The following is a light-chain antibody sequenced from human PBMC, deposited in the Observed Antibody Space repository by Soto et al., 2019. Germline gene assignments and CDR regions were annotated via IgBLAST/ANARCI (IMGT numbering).Light chain of an antibody. CDR2: AAS. CDR1: QDIGNH. V-gene: IGKV1-27*01. Sequence: DIQMLQSPSSLSAYVGARVTISCRASQDIGNHLAWYQQKPGKVPKLLIHAASTLQSGVPSRFSGSGSGTDFTLTISSIQPEDVATYFCEMYNIAPLITFGQGTRLEIK. CDR3: EMYNIAPLIT. J-gene: IGKJ5*01.